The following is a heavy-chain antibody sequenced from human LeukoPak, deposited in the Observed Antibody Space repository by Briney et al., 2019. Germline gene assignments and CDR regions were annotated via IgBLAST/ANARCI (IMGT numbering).Heavy chain of an antibody. CDR1: GFTFSSYG. Sequence: GGSLRLSCAASGFTFSSYGMHWVRQAPGKGLEWVAVISYDGSNKYYADSVKGRFTISRDNSKNTLYLQMNSLRAEDTAVYYCAKKIFDYRGQGTLVTVSS. V-gene: IGHV3-30*18. CDR2: ISYDGSNK. J-gene: IGHJ4*02. CDR3: AKKIFDY.